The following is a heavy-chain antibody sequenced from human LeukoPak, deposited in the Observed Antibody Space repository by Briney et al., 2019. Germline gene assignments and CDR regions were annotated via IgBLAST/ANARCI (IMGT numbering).Heavy chain of an antibody. J-gene: IGHJ6*03. CDR2: INPNSGGT. Sequence: ASVKVSCKASGYTFTGYYMHWVRQAPGQGLEWMGCINPNSGGTNYAQKFQGRVTMTRDTSISTAYMELSRLRSDDTAVYYCARGVFSGVWLYYYCMDVWGKGTTVTVSS. CDR3: ARGVFSGVWLYYYCMDV. V-gene: IGHV1-2*02. D-gene: IGHD2-8*02. CDR1: GYTFTGYY.